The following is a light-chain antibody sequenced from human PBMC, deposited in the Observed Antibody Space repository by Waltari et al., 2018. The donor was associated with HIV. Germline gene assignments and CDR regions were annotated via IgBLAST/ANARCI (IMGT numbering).Light chain of an antibody. J-gene: IGLJ1*01. CDR2: EVS. CDR3: CSYAGSSTFYV. V-gene: IGLV2-23*02. CDR1: SSDVGSYNL. Sequence: QSALTQPASVSGSPGQSITISCTGTSSDVGSYNLVSWYQQHPGKPPKLMIYEVSKRPSGFSNLFSGSKSGNTASLTSSGLQAEDEADYYCCSYAGSSTFYVFGTGTKVTVL.